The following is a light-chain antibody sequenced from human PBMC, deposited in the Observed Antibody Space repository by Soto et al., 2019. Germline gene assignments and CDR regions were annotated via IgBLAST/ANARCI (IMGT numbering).Light chain of an antibody. Sequence: QSALTQPASVSGSPGQSITISCTETSSDIGTYNLVSWYQQHPGKAPKLIIYEVNKRPSGVSNRFSGSKSGNTASLTISGLQAEDEADYYCCSHAGSGTFEGVFGGGTQLTVL. CDR2: EVN. V-gene: IGLV2-23*02. CDR1: SSDIGTYNL. CDR3: CSHAGSGTFEGV. J-gene: IGLJ3*02.